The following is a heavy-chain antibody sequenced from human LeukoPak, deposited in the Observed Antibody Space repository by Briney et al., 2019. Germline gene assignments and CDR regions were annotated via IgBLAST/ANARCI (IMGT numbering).Heavy chain of an antibody. CDR2: ISGSGGST. CDR1: GFTFSNYA. CDR3: AKGDTHYYGSSGYYY. V-gene: IGHV3-23*01. D-gene: IGHD3-22*01. Sequence: GGSLRLSCAASGFTFSNYAMSWVRQAPGKGLEWVSGISGSGGSTYYADSVKGRFTISRDNSQNTLYLQISSLRAEDTAVYYCAKGDTHYYGSSGYYYWGQGTLVTVSS. J-gene: IGHJ4*02.